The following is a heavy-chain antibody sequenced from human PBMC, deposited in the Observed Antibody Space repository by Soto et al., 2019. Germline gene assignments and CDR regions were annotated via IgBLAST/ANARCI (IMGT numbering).Heavy chain of an antibody. J-gene: IGHJ5*02. CDR3: AKDNCSGGSCPKYNWFDP. D-gene: IGHD2-15*01. CDR1: GFTFSSYA. CDR2: ISGSGGST. V-gene: IGHV3-23*01. Sequence: EVQLLESGGGLVQPGGSLRLSCAASGFTFSSYAMSWVRQAPGKGLEWVSAISGSGGSTYYADSVKGRFTISRDNSKNTLYLQMNSLRAEDTAVYYCAKDNCSGGSCPKYNWFDPWGQGTLVTVSS.